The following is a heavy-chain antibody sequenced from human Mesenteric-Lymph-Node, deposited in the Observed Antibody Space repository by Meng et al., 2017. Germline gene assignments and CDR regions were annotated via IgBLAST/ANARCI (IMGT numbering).Heavy chain of an antibody. CDR1: GGSLSGYY. D-gene: IGHD3-10*01. CDR3: ARGGATPMIIKY. J-gene: IGHJ4*02. V-gene: IGHV4-34*02. Sequence: QVQLKQWGAEVLKPSETQSLTCAVYGGSLSGYYWGWIRQPPGKGLEWMGEVYHNGVTKYSPSLRSRVVISIDTSKNQFSLNLRSVSAADTAMYYCARGGATPMIIKYWGPGTLVPSPQ. CDR2: VYHNGVT.